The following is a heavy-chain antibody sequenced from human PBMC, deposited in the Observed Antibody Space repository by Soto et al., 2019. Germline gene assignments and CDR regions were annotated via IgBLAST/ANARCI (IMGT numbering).Heavy chain of an antibody. CDR1: GGSFSGYY. J-gene: IGHJ4*02. D-gene: IGHD6-6*01. V-gene: IGHV4-34*01. Sequence: SETLSLTCAVYGGSFSGYYWSWIRQPPGKGLEWIGEINHSGSTNYNPSLKSRVTISVDTSKNQFSLKLSSVTAADTAVYYCARLSIAARQGFDYWGQGTLVTVSS. CDR2: INHSGST. CDR3: ARLSIAARQGFDY.